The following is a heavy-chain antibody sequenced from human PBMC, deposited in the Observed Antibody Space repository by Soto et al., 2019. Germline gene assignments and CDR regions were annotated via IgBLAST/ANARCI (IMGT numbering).Heavy chain of an antibody. CDR2: IIPILGIA. J-gene: IGHJ1*01. CDR1: GGTFSSYT. V-gene: IGHV1-69*08. Sequence: QVQLVQSGAEVKKPGSSVKVSYKASGGTFSSYTISWVRQAPGQGLEWMGRIIPILGIANYAQKFQGRVTITADKSTSTAYMELSSLRSEDTAVYYCAGDMGFGEAHPSFQHWGQGTLVTVSS. D-gene: IGHD3-10*01. CDR3: AGDMGFGEAHPSFQH.